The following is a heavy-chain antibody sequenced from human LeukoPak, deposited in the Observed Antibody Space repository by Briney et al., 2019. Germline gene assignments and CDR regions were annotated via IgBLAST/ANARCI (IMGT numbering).Heavy chain of an antibody. CDR1: GYTFTSYG. J-gene: IGHJ4*02. V-gene: IGHV1-18*01. D-gene: IGHD5-12*01. CDR3: ARFLFDSGYDYYFDY. Sequence: GASVKVSCKASGYTFTSYGISWGRQAPGQGLEWMGWISAYNGNTNYAQKLQGRVTMTTDTSTSTAYMELRSLRSDDADVYYCARFLFDSGYDYYFDYWGQGTLVTVAS. CDR2: ISAYNGNT.